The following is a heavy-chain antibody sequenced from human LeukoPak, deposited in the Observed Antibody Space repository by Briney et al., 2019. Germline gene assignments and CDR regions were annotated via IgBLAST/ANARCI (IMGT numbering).Heavy chain of an antibody. J-gene: IGHJ1*01. Sequence: GPSLKISYRASGSSFSKYWIGWVRPTPGKGLERMGIIYPGDSDIRYNASFQGQVTFSADKSINTAFLQWSSLKASDSGMYYCARRVAMGGTQFFEHWGQGTLVTVSS. CDR1: GSSFSKYW. V-gene: IGHV5-51*01. D-gene: IGHD5-24*01. CDR3: ARRVAMGGTQFFEH. CDR2: IYPGDSDI.